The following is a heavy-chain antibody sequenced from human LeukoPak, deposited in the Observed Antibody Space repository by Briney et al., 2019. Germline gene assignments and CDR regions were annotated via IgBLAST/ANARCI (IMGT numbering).Heavy chain of an antibody. CDR3: ARDHCSSANCYEYHYYGMDV. CDR2: INPNSGGT. CDR1: GYTFTGYY. J-gene: IGHJ6*02. Sequence: ASVKVSCKASGYTFTGYYMHWVRQAPGQGLEWMGWINPNSGGTNYAQKFQGSVTMTRDTSISTVYMELSRLRPDDTAVYYCARDHCSSANCYEYHYYGMDVWGQGTTVTVSS. V-gene: IGHV1-2*02. D-gene: IGHD2-2*01.